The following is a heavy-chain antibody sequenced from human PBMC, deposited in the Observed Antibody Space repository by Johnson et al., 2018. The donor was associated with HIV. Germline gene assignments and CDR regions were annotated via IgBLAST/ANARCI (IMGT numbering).Heavy chain of an antibody. CDR2: ISSSGSTR. CDR1: GFTFSDYY. V-gene: IGHV3-11*04. D-gene: IGHD1-26*01. J-gene: IGHJ3*02. CDR3: AKDIGGATDAFDI. Sequence: QVQLVESGGGLVQPGGSLRLSCAASGFTFSDYYMSWIRQAPGKGLEWISYISSSGSTRYYADSVKGRFTISRDNAKNSLYLQMNSLRAEETAVYYCAKDIGGATDAFDIWGQGTMVTVSS.